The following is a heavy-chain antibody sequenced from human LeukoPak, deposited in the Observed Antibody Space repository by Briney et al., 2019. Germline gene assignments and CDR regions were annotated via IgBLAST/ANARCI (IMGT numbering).Heavy chain of an antibody. CDR1: GFTFSSYS. Sequence: GGSLRLSCAASGFTFSSYSMNWVRQAPGKGLEWVSSISSSSSYIYYADSVKGRFTISRDNAKNSLYLQMNSLRAEDTAVYYCARERKAGLFSGSYYWDYYYGMDVWGQGTTVTVSS. V-gene: IGHV3-21*01. CDR2: ISSSSSYI. D-gene: IGHD1-26*01. J-gene: IGHJ6*02. CDR3: ARERKAGLFSGSYYWDYYYGMDV.